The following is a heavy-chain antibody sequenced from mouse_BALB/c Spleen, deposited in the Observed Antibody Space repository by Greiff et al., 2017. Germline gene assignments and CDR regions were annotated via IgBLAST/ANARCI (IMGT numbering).Heavy chain of an antibody. V-gene: IGHV5-12-1*01. D-gene: IGHD1-2*01. CDR1: GFAFSSYD. Sequence: EVKLMESGGGLVKPGGSLKLSCAASGFAFSSYDMSWVRQTPEKRLEWVAYISSGGGSTYYPDTVKGRFTISRDNAKNTLYLQRSSLKSEDTAMYYCARTYYGYGAMDYWGQGTSVTVSS. J-gene: IGHJ4*01. CDR2: ISSGGGST. CDR3: ARTYYGYGAMDY.